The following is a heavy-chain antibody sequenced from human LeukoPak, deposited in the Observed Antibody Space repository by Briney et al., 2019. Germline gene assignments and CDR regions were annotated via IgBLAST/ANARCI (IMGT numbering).Heavy chain of an antibody. CDR3: AREGYYDSSGYYGH. V-gene: IGHV4-4*07. J-gene: IGHJ1*01. Sequence: SETLSLTCTVSGGSISSYYWSWIRQPAGKGLEWIGRIYTSGSTNYNPSLKSRVTISVDKSKNQFSLKLSSVTAADTAVYYCAREGYYDSSGYYGHWGQGTLVTVSS. CDR1: GGSISSYY. D-gene: IGHD3-22*01. CDR2: IYTSGST.